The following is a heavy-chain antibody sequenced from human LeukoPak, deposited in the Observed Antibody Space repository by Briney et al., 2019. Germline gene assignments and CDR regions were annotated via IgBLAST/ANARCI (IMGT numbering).Heavy chain of an antibody. CDR2: IYYSGNT. Sequence: PSETLSLTCTVSGGSISGYYWSWIRQPPGKGLEWIGCIYYSGNTNYNPSLKSRVTISVDTSKNQFSLKLSSVTAADTAVYYCAGYGPAASWYYYYYMDVWGKGTTVTVSS. CDR1: GGSISGYY. CDR3: AGYGPAASWYYYYYMDV. V-gene: IGHV4-59*08. J-gene: IGHJ6*03. D-gene: IGHD2-2*01.